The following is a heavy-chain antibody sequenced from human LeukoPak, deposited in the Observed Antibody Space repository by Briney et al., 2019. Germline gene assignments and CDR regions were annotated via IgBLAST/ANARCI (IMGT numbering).Heavy chain of an antibody. CDR1: GGSMSSYY. J-gene: IGHJ5*02. CDR3: SRGHNWNDWFDA. Sequence: PSETLSLTCSVSGGSMSSYYWTWIRQPAGKGLEWIGRIHGSGISNYNPSLKSRVTMSLETSKNEFSLKVASVTAADTAVYYCSRGHNWNDWFDAWGQGTLVTVSS. D-gene: IGHD1-20*01. CDR2: IHGSGIS. V-gene: IGHV4-4*07.